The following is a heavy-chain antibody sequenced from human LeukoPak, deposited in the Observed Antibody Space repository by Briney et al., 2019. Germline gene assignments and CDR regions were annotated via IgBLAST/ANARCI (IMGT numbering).Heavy chain of an antibody. CDR3: ASRGHVGSGTYSPYDY. CDR1: GGSISSFY. V-gene: IGHV4-59*01. J-gene: IGHJ4*02. Sequence: SETLSLTCTVSGGSISSFYWSWIRQPPGKGLEWIGYIYSSGSTSYNPSLKSRVTISVDTSKNQFSLKLTSVTAADTAVYYCASRGHVGSGTYSPYDYWGQGTLVTVSS. CDR2: IYSSGST. D-gene: IGHD3-10*01.